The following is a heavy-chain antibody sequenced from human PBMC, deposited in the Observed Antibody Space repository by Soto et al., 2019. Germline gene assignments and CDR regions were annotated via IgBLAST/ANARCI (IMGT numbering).Heavy chain of an antibody. D-gene: IGHD4-4*01. CDR1: GYTFTGYY. V-gene: IGHV1-2*02. CDR2: INPNSGGT. J-gene: IGHJ6*02. CDR3: ARVTVRYYGMDV. Sequence: RASVKVSCKASGYTFTGYYMHWVRQAPGQGLEWMGWINPNSGGTNYAQKFQGRVTMTRDTSISTAYMELSRLRSDDTAVYYCARVTVRYYGMDVWGQGTTVTVSS.